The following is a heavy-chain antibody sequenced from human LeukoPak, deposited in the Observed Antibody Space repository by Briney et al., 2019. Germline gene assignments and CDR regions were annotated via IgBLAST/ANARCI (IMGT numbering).Heavy chain of an antibody. CDR1: GGTFSSYA. J-gene: IGHJ3*02. D-gene: IGHD7-27*01. Sequence: SVKVSCKASGGTFSSYAISWVRQAPGQGLEWMGGIIPIFGTANYAQEFQGRVTITTDESTSTAYMELSSLRSEDTAVYYCARVETGDDASDIWGQGTMVTVSS. CDR2: IIPIFGTA. CDR3: ARVETGDDASDI. V-gene: IGHV1-69*05.